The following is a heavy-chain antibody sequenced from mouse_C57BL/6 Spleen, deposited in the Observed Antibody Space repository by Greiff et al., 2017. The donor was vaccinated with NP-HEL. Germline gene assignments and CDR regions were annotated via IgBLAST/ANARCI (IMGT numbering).Heavy chain of an antibody. CDR2: ISSGSSTI. CDR3: ARAGSSGYDLDY. D-gene: IGHD3-2*02. CDR1: GFTFSDYG. V-gene: IGHV5-17*01. Sequence: EVQRVESGGGLVKPGGSLKLSCAASGFTFSDYGMHWVRQAPEKGLEWVAYISSGSSTIYYADTVKGRSTISRDNATNTLFLQMSSLRSEDAAMYYCARAGSSGYDLDYWGQGTTLTVSS. J-gene: IGHJ2*01.